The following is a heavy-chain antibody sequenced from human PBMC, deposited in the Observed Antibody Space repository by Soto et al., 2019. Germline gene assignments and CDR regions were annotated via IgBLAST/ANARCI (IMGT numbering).Heavy chain of an antibody. J-gene: IGHJ5*02. Sequence: EVQLAESGGGLVQPGGSLKLSCAASGFTFSSYSMNWVRQAPGKGLEWVAFISSSSSIIHYADSVRGRFTISRDDAKTSLYLQMNSLGDEDTAVYYCVRVPQGTNNWFDPWGQGTLVTVSS. V-gene: IGHV3-48*02. CDR2: ISSSSSII. CDR3: VRVPQGTNNWFDP. CDR1: GFTFSSYS.